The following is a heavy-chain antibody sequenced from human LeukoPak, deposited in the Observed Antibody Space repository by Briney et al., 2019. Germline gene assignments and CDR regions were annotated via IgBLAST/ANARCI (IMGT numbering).Heavy chain of an antibody. Sequence: ASVKVSCKASGYTFINYDINWVRQATGQGPEWMGWMSPNSGNTGYAQNFQGRVTMTSDTSISTAYMELRSLRSDDTAVYYCARDRDLIVGATNALDYWGQGTLVTVSS. CDR1: GYTFINYD. CDR3: ARDRDLIVGATNALDY. J-gene: IGHJ4*02. V-gene: IGHV1-8*01. D-gene: IGHD1-26*01. CDR2: MSPNSGNT.